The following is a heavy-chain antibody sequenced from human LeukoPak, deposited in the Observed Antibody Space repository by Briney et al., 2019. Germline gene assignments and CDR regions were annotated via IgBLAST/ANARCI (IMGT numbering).Heavy chain of an antibody. D-gene: IGHD3-22*01. Sequence: GASVKVSCKASGYTFTSYGISWVRQAPGQGLEWMGWISAYNGNTNYAQKLQGRVTMTTDTSTSTAYMELRSLRSDDTAVYYCARAHRYYYDSSGYYYLYWGQGTLVTASS. CDR3: ARAHRYYYDSSGYYYLY. CDR2: ISAYNGNT. V-gene: IGHV1-18*01. J-gene: IGHJ4*02. CDR1: GYTFTSYG.